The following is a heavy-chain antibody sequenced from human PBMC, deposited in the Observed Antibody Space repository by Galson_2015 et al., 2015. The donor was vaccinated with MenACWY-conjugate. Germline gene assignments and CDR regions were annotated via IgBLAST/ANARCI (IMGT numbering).Heavy chain of an antibody. CDR3: ASPREGATYALTH. V-gene: IGHV1-58*01. CDR2: IVAGSGDT. J-gene: IGHJ4*02. D-gene: IGHD1-26*01. Sequence: SVKVSCKASGFTFDKFVVQWLRQARGQPLEWVGWIVAGSGDTNYGQKFQERVTITRDLSTTTVYMELSSLTSEDTAMYYCASPREGATYALTHWGQGSLVTVSS. CDR1: GFTFDKFV.